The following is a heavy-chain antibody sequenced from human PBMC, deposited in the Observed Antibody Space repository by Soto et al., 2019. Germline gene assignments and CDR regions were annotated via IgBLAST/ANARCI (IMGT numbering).Heavy chain of an antibody. Sequence: AASVKVSCKASGYTFTSDGITWVRQAPGQGLEWVGWINAHNGNTNYEQRLQDRLTLTTDTSTNTAYMELRNLRSDDTAVYYCARFRAGEAFDSWGHGTLVTVSS. D-gene: IGHD2-21*01. CDR1: GYTFTSDG. CDR3: ARFRAGEAFDS. CDR2: INAHNGNT. J-gene: IGHJ4*01. V-gene: IGHV1-18*01.